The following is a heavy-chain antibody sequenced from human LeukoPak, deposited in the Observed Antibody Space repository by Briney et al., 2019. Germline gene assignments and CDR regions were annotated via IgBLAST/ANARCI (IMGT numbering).Heavy chain of an antibody. CDR1: GFTFSSYG. D-gene: IGHD6-6*01. Sequence: GGSLRLSCAASGFTFSSYGMHWVRQAPGKGLEWVAFIRYDGSNKYYADSVKGRFTISRDNSKNTLYLQMNSLRAEDTAVYYCAKWSRAIAARLNYYYYYMDVWGKGTTVTVSS. J-gene: IGHJ6*03. V-gene: IGHV3-30*02. CDR2: IRYDGSNK. CDR3: AKWSRAIAARLNYYYYYMDV.